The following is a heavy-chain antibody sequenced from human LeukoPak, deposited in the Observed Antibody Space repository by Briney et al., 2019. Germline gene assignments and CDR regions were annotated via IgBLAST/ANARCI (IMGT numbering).Heavy chain of an antibody. CDR3: ARGLEYSHGLAV. Sequence: SETLSLTCAVYGGSFSGYYCTWIRQPPGKGLECIGEINHGGGTNCNPSLKSRVTMSVDTSKNQFSLKLSSVTAADTAVYFCARGLEYSHGLAVWRPGTTVTVSS. D-gene: IGHD6-6*01. V-gene: IGHV4-34*01. J-gene: IGHJ6*02. CDR2: INHGGGT. CDR1: GGSFSGYY.